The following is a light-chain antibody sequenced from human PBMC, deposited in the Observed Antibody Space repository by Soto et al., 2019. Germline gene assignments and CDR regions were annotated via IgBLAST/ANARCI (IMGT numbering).Light chain of an antibody. CDR1: QSVSTY. Sequence: EIVLTQSPATLSLSPGERATRSCRASQSVSTYLAWYQQKPGQAPRLLIYDTSNRATGIPARFSGSGSGTDFTLTISSLEPEDFAVYYCQLRDNWGVTFGGGTKVEIK. J-gene: IGKJ4*01. V-gene: IGKV3-11*01. CDR3: QLRDNWGVT. CDR2: DTS.